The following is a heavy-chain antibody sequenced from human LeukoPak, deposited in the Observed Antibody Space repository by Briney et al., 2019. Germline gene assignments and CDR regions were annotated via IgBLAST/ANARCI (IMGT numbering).Heavy chain of an antibody. CDR1: GYTFTGYY. Sequence: GASVKVSCKASGYTFTGYYMHWVRQAPGQGLEWMGWINPNSGGTNYAQKFQGRVTMTRDTSISTAYMELSRLRSDDTAVYYCASGSSSGWYFDAFDIWGQGTMVTVSS. CDR2: INPNSGGT. CDR3: ASGSSSGWYFDAFDI. D-gene: IGHD6-19*01. V-gene: IGHV1-2*02. J-gene: IGHJ3*02.